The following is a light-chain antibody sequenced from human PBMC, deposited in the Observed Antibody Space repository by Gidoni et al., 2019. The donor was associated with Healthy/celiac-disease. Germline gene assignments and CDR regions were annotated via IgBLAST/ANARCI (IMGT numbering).Light chain of an antibody. V-gene: IGKV3-11*01. J-gene: IGKJ4*01. CDR3: QQRSNWLT. CDR2: DAS. Sequence: EIVLTQSPATLSLSPGERATLSCRASQSVSNYSASYQQPPGQPPRLLIYDASNRATGIPARFSGSGSGTDFTLTISRLEPDDFAVYYCQQRSNWLTFGGGTKVEIK. CDR1: QSVSNY.